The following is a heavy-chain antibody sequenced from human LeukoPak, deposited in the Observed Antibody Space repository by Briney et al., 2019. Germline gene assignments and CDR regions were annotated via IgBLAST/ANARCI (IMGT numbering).Heavy chain of an antibody. CDR2: IYYTGSV. D-gene: IGHD3-10*01. CDR3: AREHTYYFGSQTSTLVV. CDR1: GASISTGGYY. J-gene: IGHJ6*02. Sequence: SETLSLTCTFSGASISTGGYYWTWIRQPPGEGLEWIGYIYYTGSVDYNPSLKSRLTISLDTSKNQFSLKLNSVTAADTAVYYCAREHTYYFGSQTSTLVVWGQGTAVTVSS. V-gene: IGHV4-31*03.